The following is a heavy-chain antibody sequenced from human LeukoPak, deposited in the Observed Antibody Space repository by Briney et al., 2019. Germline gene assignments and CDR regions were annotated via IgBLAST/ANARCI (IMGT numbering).Heavy chain of an antibody. CDR1: VFTFSDAW. CDR2: IRSKANSYAT. D-gene: IGHD6-6*01. CDR3: SLSSSGGY. V-gene: IGHV3-73*01. Sequence: PGGALRLSCAPSVFTFSDAWMSWVRQAPGKGLEWVGRIRSKANSYATAHAASGKGRLTISRDDSKNTTYMQMNSLKTEDMAVYCGSLSSSGGYWGQGTLVTVSS. J-gene: IGHJ4*02.